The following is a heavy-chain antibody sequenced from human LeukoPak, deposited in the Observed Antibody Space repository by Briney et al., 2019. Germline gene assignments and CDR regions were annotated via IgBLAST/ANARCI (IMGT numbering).Heavy chain of an antibody. Sequence: GGSLTLSCPASGFTFNTYWTSWVRQPAGKGLQWVANIKPDGNERYYVDYVKGRFTISRDKARSSLYLQMNSLRVEDTAIYYCASRQWTAFDVWGQGTMVTVSS. D-gene: IGHD6-19*01. V-gene: IGHV3-7*01. CDR3: ASRQWTAFDV. CDR2: IKPDGNER. J-gene: IGHJ3*01. CDR1: GFTFNTYW.